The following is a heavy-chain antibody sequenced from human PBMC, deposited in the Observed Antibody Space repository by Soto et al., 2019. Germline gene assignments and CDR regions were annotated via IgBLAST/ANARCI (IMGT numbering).Heavy chain of an antibody. CDR3: ARLRGGSYYYYYYGMDV. J-gene: IGHJ6*02. CDR2: IYPGDSDT. V-gene: IGHV5-51*01. CDR1: GYSFTSYW. Sequence: GESLKISCKGSGYSFTSYWIGWVRQMPGKGLEWMGIIYPGDSDTRYSPSFQGQVTISADKSISTAYLQWSSLKASDTAMYYCARLRGGSYYYYYYGMDVWGQGTTVTVSS. D-gene: IGHD2-15*01.